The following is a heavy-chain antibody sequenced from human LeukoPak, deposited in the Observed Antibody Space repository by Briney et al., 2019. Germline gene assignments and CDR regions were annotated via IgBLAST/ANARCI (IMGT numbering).Heavy chain of an antibody. D-gene: IGHD1-7*01. CDR3: ARAGTTYYDY. CDR2: IYPGDSDT. V-gene: IGHV5-51*01. CDR1: GYSFTNDW. J-gene: IGHJ4*02. Sequence: GESLKISCKGSGYSFTNDWIGWVRQMPGKGLEWMGTIYPGDSDTRYSPSFQGRVTISADKSISTAYLQWSSLKASDTAMYYCARAGTTYYDYWGQGTLVTVSS.